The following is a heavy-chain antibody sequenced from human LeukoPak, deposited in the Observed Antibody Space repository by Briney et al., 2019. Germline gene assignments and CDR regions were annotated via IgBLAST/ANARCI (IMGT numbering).Heavy chain of an antibody. J-gene: IGHJ2*01. CDR1: GGSISSGGYS. CDR2: IYHSGST. Sequence: SETLSLTCAVSGGSISSGGYSWSWLRQPPGRGLEWIGYIYHSGSTYYNPSLKSRVTISVDRSKNQFSLKLSSVTAADTAVYYCAREYYEGYFDLWGRGTLVTVSS. V-gene: IGHV4-30-2*01. CDR3: AREYYEGYFDL. D-gene: IGHD3-22*01.